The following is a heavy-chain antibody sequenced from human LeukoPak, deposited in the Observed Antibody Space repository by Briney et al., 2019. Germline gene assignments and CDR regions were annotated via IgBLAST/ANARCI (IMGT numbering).Heavy chain of an antibody. J-gene: IGHJ6*02. CDR3: ARGGGDFWSGYYPYYYYGMDV. CDR2: ISAYNGNT. D-gene: IGHD3-3*01. V-gene: IGHV1-18*01. CDR1: GYTFISYG. Sequence: ASVNVSCKASGYTFISYGISWVRQAPGQGLEWMGWISAYNGNTNYAQKLQGRVTMTTDTSTSTAYMELRSLRSDDTAVYYCARGGGDFWSGYYPYYYYGMDVWGQGTTVTVSS.